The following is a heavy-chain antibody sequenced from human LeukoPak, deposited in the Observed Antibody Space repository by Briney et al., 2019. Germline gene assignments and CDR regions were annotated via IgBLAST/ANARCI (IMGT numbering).Heavy chain of an antibody. Sequence: ASVKVSCKASGYTFTSYGISWVRQAPGQGLEWMGWISPYNTNTNNVQNLQARVTMTTDTSTSTAYMELKSLRSDDTAVYYCARGDPVADTSDFDYWGQGTLVTVSS. J-gene: IGHJ4*02. CDR3: ARGDPVADTSDFDY. D-gene: IGHD6-19*01. V-gene: IGHV1-18*01. CDR1: GYTFTSYG. CDR2: ISPYNTNT.